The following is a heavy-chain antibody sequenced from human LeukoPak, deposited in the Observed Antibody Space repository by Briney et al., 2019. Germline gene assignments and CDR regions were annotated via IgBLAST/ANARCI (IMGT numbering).Heavy chain of an antibody. V-gene: IGHV3-30*18. D-gene: IGHD5-12*01. Sequence: PGGSLRLSCAASGLTFSTYGMHWVRQAPGKGLEWVAVTSFDGSKKYYADSAKGRFTISRDNSKNKLYLQMNSVRAEDTAVYYCAKGYSGYEAIDYWGQGTLVTVSS. J-gene: IGHJ4*02. CDR1: GLTFSTYG. CDR3: AKGYSGYEAIDY. CDR2: TSFDGSKK.